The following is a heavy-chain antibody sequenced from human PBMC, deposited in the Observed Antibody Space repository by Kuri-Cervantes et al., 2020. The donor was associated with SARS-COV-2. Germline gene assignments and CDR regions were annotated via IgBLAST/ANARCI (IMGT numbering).Heavy chain of an antibody. V-gene: IGHV3-53*01. Sequence: GESLKISCAASEFTVSSNYMSWVRQAPGKGLEWVSVIYSGGSTYYADSVKGRFTISRDNSKNTLYLQMNSLRAEDTAVYYCARARGEYDFWSGYYPSYYYYYGMDVWGQGTTVTVSS. CDR3: ARARGEYDFWSGYYPSYYYYYGMDV. J-gene: IGHJ6*02. CDR1: EFTVSSNY. D-gene: IGHD3-3*01. CDR2: IYSGGST.